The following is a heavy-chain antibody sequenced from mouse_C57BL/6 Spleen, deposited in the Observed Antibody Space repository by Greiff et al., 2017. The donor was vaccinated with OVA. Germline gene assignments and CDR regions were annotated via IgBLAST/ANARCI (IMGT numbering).Heavy chain of an antibody. V-gene: IGHV1-54*01. CDR2: INPGSGGT. CDR3: ARGIYYYGSSYEGDFDY. CDR1: GYAFTNYL. J-gene: IGHJ2*01. D-gene: IGHD1-1*01. Sequence: VQRVESGAELVRPGTSVKVSCKASGYAFTNYLIEWVKQRPGQGLEWIGVINPGSGGTNYNEKFKGKATLTADKSSSTAYMQLSSLTSEDSAVYFCARGIYYYGSSYEGDFDYWGQGTTLTVSS.